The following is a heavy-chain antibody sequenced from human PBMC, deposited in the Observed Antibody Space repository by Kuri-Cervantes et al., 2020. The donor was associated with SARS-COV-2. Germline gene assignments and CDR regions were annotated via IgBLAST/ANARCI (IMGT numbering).Heavy chain of an antibody. CDR3: ARDLSSGLWAFDY. CDR2: ISSSSSTI. J-gene: IGHJ4*02. V-gene: IGHV3-48*01. D-gene: IGHD5-18*01. Sequence: GGSLRLSCSASGFTFSSYSMNWVRQAPGKVLEWVSYISSSSSTIYYADSVKGRFTISRDNAKNSLYLQMNSLRAEDTAVYYCARDLSSGLWAFDYWGQGTLVTVSS. CDR1: GFTFSSYS.